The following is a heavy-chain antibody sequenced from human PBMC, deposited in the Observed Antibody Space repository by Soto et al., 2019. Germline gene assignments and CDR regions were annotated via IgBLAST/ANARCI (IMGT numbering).Heavy chain of an antibody. CDR3: AQEASGGSHFFDT. CDR2: ISDDGSQK. CDR1: GLTLRSYG. D-gene: IGHD3-3*02. V-gene: IGHV3-30*18. Sequence: GGRGLSWAASGLTLRSYGMDRVRQAPGKGLEWVAFISDDGSQKYYGDSVKGRFTISRDNSKNTLSLRMITLRTQHKSVYSCAQEASGGSHFFDTWGQGTQVNVSS. J-gene: IGHJ4*02.